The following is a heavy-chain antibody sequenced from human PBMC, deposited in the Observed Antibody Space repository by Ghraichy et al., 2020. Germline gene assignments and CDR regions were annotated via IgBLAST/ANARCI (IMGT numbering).Heavy chain of an antibody. J-gene: IGHJ4*02. CDR1: GYTFSDYD. D-gene: IGHD3-3*02. V-gene: IGHV1-18*01. CDR3: ATESFP. CDR2: INSYTGNT. Sequence: ASVKVSCKASGYTFSDYDIYWVRQAPGHGLEWMGWINSYTGNTNYSQRFQGRLILTTDTSSNTAYMELINLRSDDTAVYYCATESFPWGQGTLVTVSS.